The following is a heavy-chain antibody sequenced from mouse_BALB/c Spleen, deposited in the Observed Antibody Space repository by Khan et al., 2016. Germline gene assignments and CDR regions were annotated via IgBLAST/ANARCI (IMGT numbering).Heavy chain of an antibody. D-gene: IGHD2-14*01. CDR2: IFPGNVNT. CDR3: ARHYRYSWFVY. V-gene: IGHV1S56*01. CDR1: GYTFTNYY. Sequence: QVQLKQSGPGLVKPGTSVRISCKAAGYTFTNYYIHWLKQGPGQGLEWIGWIFPGNVNTKFNEKFKGKATLTVDKSSTTVYMNLSSLTSEDSAVYFCARHYRYSWFVYWGQGTLVTVSA. J-gene: IGHJ3*01.